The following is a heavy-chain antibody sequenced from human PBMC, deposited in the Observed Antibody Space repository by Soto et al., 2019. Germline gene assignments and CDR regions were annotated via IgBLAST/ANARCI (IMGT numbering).Heavy chain of an antibody. J-gene: IGHJ6*02. D-gene: IGHD1-26*01. Sequence: ASVKVSCKVSGYTLTELSMHWVRQAPGKGLEWMGGFDPEDGETIYAQKFQGRVTMTEDTSTDTAYMELSSLRSEDTAVYYCASYSGSYRYYYYYYGMDVWGQGTTVTVSS. V-gene: IGHV1-24*01. CDR1: GYTLTELS. CDR2: FDPEDGET. CDR3: ASYSGSYRYYYYYYGMDV.